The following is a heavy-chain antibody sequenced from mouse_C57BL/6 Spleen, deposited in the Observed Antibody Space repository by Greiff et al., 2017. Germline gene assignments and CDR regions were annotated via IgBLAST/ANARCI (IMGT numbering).Heavy chain of an antibody. V-gene: IGHV5-2*01. CDR1: EYEFPSHD. J-gene: IGHJ1*03. D-gene: IGHD1-1*01. Sequence: EVQVVESGGGLVQPGASLKLSCESNEYEFPSHDMSWVRKTPEKRLELVAAINSDGGSTYYPDTMERRFIISRDNTKKTLYLQMSSLRSEDTALYYCARHNYGSSSTSYWYFDVWGTGTTVTVSS. CDR3: ARHNYGSSSTSYWYFDV. CDR2: INSDGGST.